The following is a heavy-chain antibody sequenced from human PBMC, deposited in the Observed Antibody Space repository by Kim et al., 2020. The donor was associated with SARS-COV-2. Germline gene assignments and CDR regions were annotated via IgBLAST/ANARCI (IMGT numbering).Heavy chain of an antibody. V-gene: IGHV1-3*01. CDR2: INAGNGNT. CDR3: ARERSTKEVYYDYVSGIDP. J-gene: IGHJ5*02. Sequence: ASVKVSCKASGYTFTSYAMHWVRQAPGQRLEWMGWINAGNGNTKYSQKFQGRVTITRDTSASTAYMELSSLRSEDTAVYYCARERSTKEVYYDYVSGIDPWGQGTLVTVSS. CDR1: GYTFTSYA. D-gene: IGHD3-16*01.